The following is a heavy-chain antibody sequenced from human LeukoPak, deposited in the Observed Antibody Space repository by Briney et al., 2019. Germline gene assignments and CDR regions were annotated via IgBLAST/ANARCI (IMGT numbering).Heavy chain of an antibody. Sequence: GGSLRLSCAASGFTFSSYGMHWVRQAPGKGLEWVAAIWYDGSIQYYADSVKGRFTISRDNSKNTPYLQMDSLRAEDTAVYYCARAGYCSGGSCYGSDYWGQGTLVSVSS. V-gene: IGHV3-33*01. CDR2: IWYDGSIQ. CDR1: GFTFSSYG. CDR3: ARAGYCSGGSCYGSDY. D-gene: IGHD2-15*01. J-gene: IGHJ4*02.